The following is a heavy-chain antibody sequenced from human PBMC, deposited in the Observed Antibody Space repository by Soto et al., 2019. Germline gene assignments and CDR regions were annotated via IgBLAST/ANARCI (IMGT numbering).Heavy chain of an antibody. CDR3: ARHILSCPPYDFDY. CDR2: INVYNGDT. J-gene: IGHJ4*02. Sequence: QVQLVQSGPEVTKPGASVQVSCKASGYTFTSYGINWVRQAPGQALEWMGWINVYNGDTNYTQIFQGRVPMTIDTSTSTDYRELRSLRSDDTAVYFCARHILSCPPYDFDYWGQGTLVTVSS. D-gene: IGHD5-12*01. V-gene: IGHV1-18*01. CDR1: GYTFTSYG.